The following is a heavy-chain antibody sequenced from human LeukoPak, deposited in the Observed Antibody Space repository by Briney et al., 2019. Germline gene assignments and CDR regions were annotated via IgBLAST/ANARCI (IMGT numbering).Heavy chain of an antibody. D-gene: IGHD2-15*01. CDR2: IKSKTDGGTT. Sequence: GGSLRLSCAASGFTFSNAWMSWVRLAPGKGLEWVGRIKSKTDGGTTDYAAPVKGRFTISRDDSKNTLYLQMNSLKTEDTAVYYCTTGGSWAVGYDLFDYWGQGTLVTVSS. V-gene: IGHV3-15*01. CDR1: GFTFSNAW. CDR3: TTGGSWAVGYDLFDY. J-gene: IGHJ4*02.